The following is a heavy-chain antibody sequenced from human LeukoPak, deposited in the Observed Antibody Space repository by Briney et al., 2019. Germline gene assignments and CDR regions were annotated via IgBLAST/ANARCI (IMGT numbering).Heavy chain of an antibody. Sequence: GGSLRLSCAASGFTFSDYYMSWIRLAPGEGLECVSYISSSGSTIYYTDSVKGRFTISRDNAKNSLYLQMNSLRAEDTAVYFCARDSAPSIASRPYPDYWGQGTLVTVSS. D-gene: IGHD6-6*01. CDR3: ARDSAPSIASRPYPDY. V-gene: IGHV3-11*04. J-gene: IGHJ4*02. CDR1: GFTFSDYY. CDR2: ISSSGSTI.